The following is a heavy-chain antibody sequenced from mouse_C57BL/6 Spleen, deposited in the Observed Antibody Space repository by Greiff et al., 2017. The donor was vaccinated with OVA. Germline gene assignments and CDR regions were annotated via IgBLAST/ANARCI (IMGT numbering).Heavy chain of an antibody. CDR1: GFSINSDCY. J-gene: IGHJ4*01. V-gene: IGHV3-3*01. CDR3: ARGYYYGPYAMDY. Sequence: VQLKQSGPSLVRPSQTLSLTCTVTGFSINSDCYWIWIRQFPGNKLEYIGYTFYSGITYYNPSLESRTYITRDTSKNQFSLKLSSVTTEDTATYYCARGYYYGPYAMDYWGQGTSVTVSS. CDR2: TFYSGIT. D-gene: IGHD1-1*01.